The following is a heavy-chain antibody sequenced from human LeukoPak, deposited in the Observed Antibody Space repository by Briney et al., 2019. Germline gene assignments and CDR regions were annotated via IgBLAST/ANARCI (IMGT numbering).Heavy chain of an antibody. CDR2: ISGSGGST. J-gene: IGHJ4*02. V-gene: IGHV3-23*01. CDR1: GFTFSSYA. Sequence: GGSLRLSCAASGFTFSSYAMSWVLQAPGKGLEWVSAISGSGGSTYYADSVKGRFTISRDNSKNTLYLQMNSLRAEDTAVYYCAKGAYYDFWSGYYIPSFDYWGQGTLVTVSS. CDR3: AKGAYYDFWSGYYIPSFDY. D-gene: IGHD3-3*01.